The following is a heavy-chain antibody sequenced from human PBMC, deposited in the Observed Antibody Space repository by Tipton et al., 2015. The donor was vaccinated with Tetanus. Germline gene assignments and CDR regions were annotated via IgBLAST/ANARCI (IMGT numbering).Heavy chain of an antibody. CDR1: GDSISSAGYS. V-gene: IGHV4-30-2*01. CDR3: VTVNFPNYYHCGMDV. D-gene: IGHD1-1*01. CDR2: IYHNGGT. J-gene: IGHJ6*02. Sequence: TLSLTCAVSGDSISSAGYSWSWIRQPPGKGLEWIGFIYHNGGTYYNPSLKSRATISVDRSKNQFSLKLNSVTAADTAMYYCVTVNFPNYYHCGMDVWGQGTTVTVSS.